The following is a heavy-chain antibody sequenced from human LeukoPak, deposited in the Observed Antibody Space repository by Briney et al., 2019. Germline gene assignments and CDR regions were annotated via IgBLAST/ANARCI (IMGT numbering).Heavy chain of an antibody. CDR1: GGTFSSYA. CDR3: ARDQNSSGSGDY. CDR2: IIPILGIA. J-gene: IGHJ4*02. Sequence: SVKVSCKASGGTFSSYAISWVRQAPGQGLEWMRRIIPILGIANYAQKFQGRVTITADKSTSTAYMELSSLRSEDTAVYYCARDQNSSGSGDYWGQGTLVTVSS. D-gene: IGHD6-19*01. V-gene: IGHV1-69*04.